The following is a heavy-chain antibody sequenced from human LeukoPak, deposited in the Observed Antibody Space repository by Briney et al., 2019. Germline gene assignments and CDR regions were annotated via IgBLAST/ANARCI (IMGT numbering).Heavy chain of an antibody. V-gene: IGHV3-7*01. CDR2: IKQDGSEK. D-gene: IGHD6-13*01. Sequence: GRSLRLSCAASGFTFSSYGMHWVRQAPGKGLEWVANIKQDGSEKYYVDSVKGRFTISRDNAKNSLYLQMNSLRAEDTAVYYCARIVAAAGRRWFDPWGQGTLVTVSS. CDR1: GFTFSSYG. J-gene: IGHJ5*02. CDR3: ARIVAAAGRRWFDP.